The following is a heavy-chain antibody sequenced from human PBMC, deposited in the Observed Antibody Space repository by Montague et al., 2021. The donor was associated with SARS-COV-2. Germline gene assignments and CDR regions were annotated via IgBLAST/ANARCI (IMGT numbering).Heavy chain of an antibody. V-gene: IGHV4-39*01. CDR1: GGSITNSSYY. J-gene: IGHJ6*02. CDR2: IYYSGST. Sequence: SETLSLTCSVSGGSITNSSYYWGWIRQSPDKGLEWIGNIYYSGSTYYNPSLKSRVTISVDTSKYQFSLKLSSVTAADTAVYYCVSLWKYGSGSHYAPWDYYDYGVDVWGQGTTVTVSS. D-gene: IGHD3-10*01. CDR3: VSLWKYGSGSHYAPWDYYDYGVDV.